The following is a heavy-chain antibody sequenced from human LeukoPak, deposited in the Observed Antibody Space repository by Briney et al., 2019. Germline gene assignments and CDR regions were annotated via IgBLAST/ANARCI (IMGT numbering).Heavy chain of an antibody. CDR2: ISAYNGNT. CDR1: GYTFTGYY. J-gene: IGHJ3*02. CDR3: ARLRLRPERDAFDI. V-gene: IGHV1-18*04. Sequence: ASVKVSWKASGYTFTGYYMHWVRQAPGQGLEWMGWISAYNGNTNYAQKLQGRVTMTTDTSTSTAYMELRSLRSDDTAVYYCARLRLRPERDAFDIWGQGTMVTVSS. D-gene: IGHD5-12*01.